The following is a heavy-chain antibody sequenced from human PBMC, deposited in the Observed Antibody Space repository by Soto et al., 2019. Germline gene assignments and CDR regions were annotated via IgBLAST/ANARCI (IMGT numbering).Heavy chain of an antibody. J-gene: IGHJ4*01. CDR3: ALMGYYGSSPPASVPVLRFDY. Sequence: SETLSLTCAVSGGSISSSNWWSWVRQPPGKGLEWIGEIYHSGSTNYNPSLKSRVTISVDKSKNQFSLKLSSVTAADTAVYYCALMGYYGSSPPASVPVLRFDYWGHGTLVTVSS. V-gene: IGHV4-4*02. D-gene: IGHD3-22*01. CDR2: IYHSGST. CDR1: GGSISSSNW.